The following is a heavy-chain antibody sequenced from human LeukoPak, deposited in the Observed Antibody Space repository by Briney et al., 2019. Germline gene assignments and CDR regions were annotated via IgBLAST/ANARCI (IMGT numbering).Heavy chain of an antibody. Sequence: PSQTLSLTCAVSGGSISSGDYSWSWIRQPPGKGLEWIGYIYHSGSTYYNPSLKSRVMISVDRSKNQFSLMLSSVTAADTAVYYCASINGYSVGLDNWGQGTLVTVS. D-gene: IGHD5-24*01. CDR1: GGSISSGDYS. CDR2: IYHSGST. CDR3: ASINGYSVGLDN. J-gene: IGHJ4*02. V-gene: IGHV4-30-2*01.